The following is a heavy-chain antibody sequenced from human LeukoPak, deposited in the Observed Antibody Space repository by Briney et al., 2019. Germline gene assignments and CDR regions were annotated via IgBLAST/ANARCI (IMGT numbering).Heavy chain of an antibody. D-gene: IGHD3-9*01. CDR3: ARGERYFVDY. Sequence: ASVKGTCKASGYTFTGHYMHWVRQAPGQGLEWMGWINPNSGGTNYAQKFQGWVTMTRDTSISTAYMELSRLRSDDTAVYYCARGERYFVDYWGQGTLVTVSS. CDR1: GYTFTGHY. CDR2: INPNSGGT. J-gene: IGHJ4*02. V-gene: IGHV1-2*04.